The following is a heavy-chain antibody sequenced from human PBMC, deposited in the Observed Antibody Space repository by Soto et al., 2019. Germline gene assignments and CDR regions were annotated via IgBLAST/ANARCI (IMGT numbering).Heavy chain of an antibody. CDR2: ITGDGSST. Sequence: ELQLVQSGGGLVQPGGSLRLSCAASGFAFSNYWMHWVRQAPGKGLVWVLRITGDGSSTSYADSVRSLFTISRDNAENALYLQMNSLSPEETALYYFARVRVDVEPVPWGQGTLVTVSS. D-gene: IGHD3-16*01. V-gene: IGHV3-74*01. CDR3: ARVRVDVEPVP. J-gene: IGHJ5*02. CDR1: GFAFSNYW.